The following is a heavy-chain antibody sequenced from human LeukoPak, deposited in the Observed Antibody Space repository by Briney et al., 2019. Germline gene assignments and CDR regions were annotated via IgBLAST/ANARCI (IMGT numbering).Heavy chain of an antibody. Sequence: EKGLELVSYISSSGSTIYYADSVKGRFTISRDNAKNSLYLQMTSLRAEDTAVYYCARDARGDYDFWSGYYIDYWGQGTLVTVSS. CDR3: ARDARGDYDFWSGYYIDY. J-gene: IGHJ4*02. V-gene: IGHV3-11*01. D-gene: IGHD3-3*01. CDR2: ISSSGSTI.